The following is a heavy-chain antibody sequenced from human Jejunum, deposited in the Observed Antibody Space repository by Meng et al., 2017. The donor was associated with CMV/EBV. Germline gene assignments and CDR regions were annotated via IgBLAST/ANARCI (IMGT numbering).Heavy chain of an antibody. Sequence: YSWGWIRQPPGKGLELIGSIYYSGSTYYKPSLKSRVTISVDTSKNQFSLKLSSVTAADTAVYYCARLFLSQGYCSSTSCSNHFDYWGQGTLVTVSS. J-gene: IGHJ4*02. CDR3: ARLFLSQGYCSSTSCSNHFDY. CDR2: IYYSGST. CDR1: YS. V-gene: IGHV4-38-2*01. D-gene: IGHD2-2*01.